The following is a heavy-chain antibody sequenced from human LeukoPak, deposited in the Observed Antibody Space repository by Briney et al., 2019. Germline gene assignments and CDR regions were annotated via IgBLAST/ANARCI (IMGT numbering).Heavy chain of an antibody. J-gene: IGHJ4*02. D-gene: IGHD6-13*01. CDR2: IYYSGST. V-gene: IGHV4-39*01. CDR1: GGSISSSSYY. CDR3: ARGGDSSSWYLVY. Sequence: SETLFLTCTVSGGSISSSSYYWGWIRQPPGKGLEWIGSIYYSGSTYYNPSLKSRVTISVDTSKNQFSLKLSSVTAADTAVYYCARGGDSSSWYLVYWGQGTLVTVSS.